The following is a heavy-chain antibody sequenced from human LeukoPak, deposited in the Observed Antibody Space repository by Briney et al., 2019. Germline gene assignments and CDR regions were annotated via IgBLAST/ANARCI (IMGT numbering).Heavy chain of an antibody. J-gene: IGHJ4*02. CDR1: GFTFSSYG. CDR3: AISPY. V-gene: IGHV3-30*03. CDR2: ISYDGSNK. Sequence: GRSLKLSCAASGFTFSSYGMHWVRQAPGKGLEWVAVISYDGSNKYYADSVKGRFTISRDNSKNTLYLQMNSLRAEDTAVYYCAISPYWGQGTLVTVSS.